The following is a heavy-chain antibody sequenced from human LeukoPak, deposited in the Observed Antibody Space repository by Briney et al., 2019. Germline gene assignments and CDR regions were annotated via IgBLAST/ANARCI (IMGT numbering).Heavy chain of an antibody. CDR2: ISSGSGTT. CDR1: GFIFSSYS. J-gene: IGHJ4*02. D-gene: IGHD4-17*01. CDR3: AKDRGNDYGVFDY. V-gene: IGHV3-48*01. Sequence: GGSLRLSCAASGFIFSSYSMNWVRQTPGKGLEWISYISSGSGTTYYGDSVQGRFITSRDNAKNSLHLQMNSLRAEDTGVYYCAKDRGNDYGVFDYWGQGILVTVSS.